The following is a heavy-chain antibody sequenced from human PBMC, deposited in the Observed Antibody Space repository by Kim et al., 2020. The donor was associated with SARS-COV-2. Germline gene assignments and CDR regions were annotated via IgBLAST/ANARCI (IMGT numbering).Heavy chain of an antibody. D-gene: IGHD1-26*01. CDR3: ARSRYSGSSIPGDFDY. J-gene: IGHJ4*02. Sequence: SLKSRVTISVDTSKNQFSLKLNSVTAADTAVYYCARSRYSGSSIPGDFDYWGQGTLVTVSS. V-gene: IGHV4-39*01.